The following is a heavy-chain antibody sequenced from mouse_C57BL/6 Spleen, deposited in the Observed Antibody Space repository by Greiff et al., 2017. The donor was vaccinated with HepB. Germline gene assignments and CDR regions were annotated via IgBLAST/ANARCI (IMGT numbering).Heavy chain of an antibody. CDR3: ARGGTGTNYFDY. CDR1: GYTFTSYG. D-gene: IGHD4-1*01. V-gene: IGHV1-81*01. J-gene: IGHJ2*01. Sequence: QVQLKQSGAELARPGASVKLSCKASGYTFTSYGISWVKQRTGQGLEWIGEIYPRSGNTYYNEKFKGKATLTADKSSSTAYMELRSLTSEDSAVYFWARGGTGTNYFDYWGQGTTLTVSS. CDR2: IYPRSGNT.